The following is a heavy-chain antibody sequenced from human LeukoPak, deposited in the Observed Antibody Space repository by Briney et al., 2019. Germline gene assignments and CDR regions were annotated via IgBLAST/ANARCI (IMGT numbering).Heavy chain of an antibody. V-gene: IGHV4-39*07. CDR2: IYYSGST. Sequence: SETLSLTCTVSGGSISSSSYYWGWIRQPPGKGLEWIGSIYYSGSTYYNPSLKSRVTISVDTSKNQFSLELSSVTAADTAVYYCARVWSNYGGNHLDYWGQGTLVTVSS. CDR1: GGSISSSSYY. CDR3: ARVWSNYGGNHLDY. D-gene: IGHD4-23*01. J-gene: IGHJ4*02.